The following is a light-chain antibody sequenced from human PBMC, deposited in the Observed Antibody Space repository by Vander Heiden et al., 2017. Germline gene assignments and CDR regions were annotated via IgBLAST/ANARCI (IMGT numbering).Light chain of an antibody. Sequence: DIQMTQSPSSLSASVGDRVTITCRASQSISSYLNWYQQKPGKAPKLLIYAASSLQSGVPSRFSGSGSGTDFTLTISSLQPEDFATYYCQESDSTSWTFGQGTKVEMK. CDR3: QESDSTSWT. CDR1: QSISSY. J-gene: IGKJ1*01. V-gene: IGKV1-39*01. CDR2: AAS.